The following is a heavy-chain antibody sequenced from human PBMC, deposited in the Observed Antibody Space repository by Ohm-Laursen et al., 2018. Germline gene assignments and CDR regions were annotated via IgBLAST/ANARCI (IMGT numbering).Heavy chain of an antibody. J-gene: IGHJ3*02. CDR3: ASPRPGGYCSSTSCSPPFDI. CDR2: ISSSSSYI. D-gene: IGHD2-2*01. V-gene: IGHV3-21*01. Sequence: SLRLSCAASGFTFSNSEMNWVRQAPGKGLEWVSSISSSSSYIYYADSVKGRFTISRDNAKNSLYLQMNSLRAEDTAVYYCASPRPGGYCSSTSCSPPFDIWGQGTMVTVSS. CDR1: GFTFSNSE.